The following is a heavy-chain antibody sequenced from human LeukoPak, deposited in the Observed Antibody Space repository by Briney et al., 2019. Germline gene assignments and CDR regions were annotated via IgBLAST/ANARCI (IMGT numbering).Heavy chain of an antibody. V-gene: IGHV3-23*01. CDR1: GFTFSSYA. J-gene: IGHJ4*02. CDR3: ASSHVVRYFDWLFPFDY. D-gene: IGHD3-9*01. Sequence: GGSLRLSCAASGFTFSSYAMSWVRQAPGKGLEWVSAISRSGGSTYYADSVKGRFTISRDNSKNTLYLQMNSLRAEDTAVNYCASSHVVRYFDWLFPFDYWGPGTLVTVSS. CDR2: ISRSGGST.